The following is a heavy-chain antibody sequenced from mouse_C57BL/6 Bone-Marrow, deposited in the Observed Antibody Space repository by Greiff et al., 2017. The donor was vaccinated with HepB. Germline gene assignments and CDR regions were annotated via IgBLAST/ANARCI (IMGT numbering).Heavy chain of an antibody. V-gene: IGHV15-2*01. J-gene: IGHJ3*01. Sequence: VQLVESGSELRSPGSSVKLSCKDFDSEVFPIAYMSWVRQKPGHGFEWIGGILPSIGRTIYGEKFEDKATLDADTLSNTAYLELNSLTSEDSAIYYCARRGIYYGSSYGFAYWGQGTLVTVSA. CDR2: ILPSIGRT. CDR3: ARRGIYYGSSYGFAY. D-gene: IGHD1-1*01. CDR1: DSEVFPIAY.